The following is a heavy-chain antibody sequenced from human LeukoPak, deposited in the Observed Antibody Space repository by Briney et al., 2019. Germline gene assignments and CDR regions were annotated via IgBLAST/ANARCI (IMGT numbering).Heavy chain of an antibody. J-gene: IGHJ5*02. Sequence: SETLSLTCAVYGGSFSGYYWSWIRQPPGKGLEWIGEINHSGSTNYNPSLKSRVSMSVDTSRNQFSLNLRYVTAAGTAVYYCARDSGTTGEVKFDPWGQGALVTVSS. CDR3: ARDSGTTGEVKFDP. CDR1: GGSFSGYY. D-gene: IGHD3-10*01. V-gene: IGHV4-34*01. CDR2: INHSGST.